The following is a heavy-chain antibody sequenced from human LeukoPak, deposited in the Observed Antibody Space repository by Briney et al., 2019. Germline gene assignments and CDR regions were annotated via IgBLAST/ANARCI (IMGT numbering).Heavy chain of an antibody. Sequence: PSETLSLTCAVYGGSFSGYYWSWIRHPPGKGLEWIGEINHSGSTNNNPSLKSRVTISVDTSKTQFPLKLSSATAADTAVYYCARSRLGKGSLFDYWGQGTLVTVSS. CDR1: GGSFSGYY. V-gene: IGHV4-34*01. CDR2: INHSGST. J-gene: IGHJ4*02. CDR3: ARSRLGKGSLFDY. D-gene: IGHD1-1*01.